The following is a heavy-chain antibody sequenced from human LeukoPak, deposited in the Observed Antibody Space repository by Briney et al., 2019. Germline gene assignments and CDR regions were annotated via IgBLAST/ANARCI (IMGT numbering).Heavy chain of an antibody. CDR3: ATAPNLPHYYYYGMDV. CDR1: GHTLTELS. J-gene: IGHJ6*02. Sequence: GASVKVSCKVSGHTLTELSMHWVRQAPGKGLEWMGGFDPEDGETIYAQKFQGRVTMTEDTSTDTAYMELSSLRSEDTAVYYCATAPNLPHYYYYGMDVWGQGTTVTVSS. CDR2: FDPEDGET. V-gene: IGHV1-24*01.